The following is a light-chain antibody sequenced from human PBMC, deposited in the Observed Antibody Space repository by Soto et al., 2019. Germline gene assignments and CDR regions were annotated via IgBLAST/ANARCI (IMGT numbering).Light chain of an antibody. Sequence: QSLGALSLTKGERATLSCRASQSVSSNLAWYQQKPGQAPRLLIYGASTRATGIPARFSGSGSGTEFTLTISSLQSEDFAVYYCQQYNNWPPFGQG. CDR2: GAS. V-gene: IGKV3-15*01. CDR1: QSVSSN. CDR3: QQYNNWPP. J-gene: IGKJ1*01.